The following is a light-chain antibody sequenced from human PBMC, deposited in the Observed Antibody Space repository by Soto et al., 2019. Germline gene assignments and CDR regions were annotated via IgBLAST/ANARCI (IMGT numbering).Light chain of an antibody. CDR2: EVS. CDR1: SSDVGAYNY. J-gene: IGLJ3*02. Sequence: QSVLTQPASVSGSPGQSITVSCTGTSSDVGAYNYDSWYQQHPGKAPKLIIYEVSYRPSGVSGRFSASKSGNTASLTISGLQAEDEADYYCSSYTTTTTRFLFGGGTKLTVL. CDR3: SSYTTTTTRFL. V-gene: IGLV2-14*01.